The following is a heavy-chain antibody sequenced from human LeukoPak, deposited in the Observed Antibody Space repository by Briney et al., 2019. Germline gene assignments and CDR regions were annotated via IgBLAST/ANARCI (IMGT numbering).Heavy chain of an antibody. V-gene: IGHV3-23*01. Sequence: GGSLRLSCAASGFTFSSYAMSWVRQAPGKGLEWVSAISGSGSSTYYADSVKGRFTISRDNSKNTLFLQMNSLRAEGMAVYYCAKSGQLSRSFYFDYWGQGTLVTVSS. CDR1: GFTFSSYA. D-gene: IGHD1-1*01. CDR3: AKSGQLSRSFYFDY. J-gene: IGHJ4*02. CDR2: ISGSGSST.